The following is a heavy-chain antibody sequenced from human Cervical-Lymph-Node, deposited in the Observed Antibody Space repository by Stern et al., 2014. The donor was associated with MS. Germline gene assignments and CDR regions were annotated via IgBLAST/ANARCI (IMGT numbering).Heavy chain of an antibody. CDR1: GYTLTELS. Sequence: VQLVESGAEVKKPGASVKVSCKVSGYTLTELSMHWVRQAPGKGLEWIGGFDPEDGETTYAQKFQGRVTMTEDTSTDTAYMELSALRSEDTAVYYCATDRDDFRSGYSAPTKGYGLDVWGQGTTVTVTS. CDR2: FDPEDGET. D-gene: IGHD3-3*01. J-gene: IGHJ6*02. CDR3: ATDRDDFRSGYSAPTKGYGLDV. V-gene: IGHV1-24*01.